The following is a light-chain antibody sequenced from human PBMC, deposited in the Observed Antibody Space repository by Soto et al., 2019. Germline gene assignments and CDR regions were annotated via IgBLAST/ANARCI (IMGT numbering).Light chain of an antibody. CDR1: QSISSW. Sequence: DIQMTQSPSTLSASVGDRVTITFWASQSISSWLAWYQQKPGKAPKLLIYDASSLESGVPSRFSGSGSGTEFTLTISSLQPDDFATYYCQQYNSYSWTFGQGTKVDIK. CDR2: DAS. V-gene: IGKV1-5*01. CDR3: QQYNSYSWT. J-gene: IGKJ1*01.